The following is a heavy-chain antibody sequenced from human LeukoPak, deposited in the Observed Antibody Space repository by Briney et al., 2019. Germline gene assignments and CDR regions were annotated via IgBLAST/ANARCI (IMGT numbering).Heavy chain of an antibody. CDR3: ARGRFYSYGYWWFDP. J-gene: IGHJ5*02. V-gene: IGHV4-34*01. CDR2: INHSGST. CDR1: GGSFSGYY. D-gene: IGHD5-18*01. Sequence: SETLSLTCAVNGGSFSGYYWSWIRQPPGKGLEWIGEINHSGSTNYNPSLKSRVTISVDTSKNQFSLKLSSVTAADTAVYYCARGRFYSYGYWWFDPWGQGTLVTVSS.